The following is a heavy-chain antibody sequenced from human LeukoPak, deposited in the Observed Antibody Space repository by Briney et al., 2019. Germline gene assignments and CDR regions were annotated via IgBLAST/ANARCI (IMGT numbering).Heavy chain of an antibody. CDR1: GFTFSSYW. D-gene: IGHD3-22*01. CDR3: ARDWSFTEYYYDSSGYYDYYGMDV. Sequence: AGGSLRLSCAASGFTFSSYWMGWVRQAPGKGLEWVANIKQDGSEKYYVDSVKGRFTISRDNAKNSLYLQMNSLRAEDTAVYYCARDWSFTEYYYDSSGYYDYYGMDVWGQGTTVTVSS. CDR2: IKQDGSEK. V-gene: IGHV3-7*01. J-gene: IGHJ6*02.